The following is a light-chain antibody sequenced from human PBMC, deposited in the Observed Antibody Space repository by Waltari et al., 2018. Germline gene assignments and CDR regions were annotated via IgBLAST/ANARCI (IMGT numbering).Light chain of an antibody. CDR1: QSVSSY. Sequence: EIVLTQSPATLSLSPGERATPPSRASQSVSSYLAWYQQKPGQAPRLPIYDASNRATGIPARFSGSGSGTDFTLTISSLEPEDVAVYHCHQYFAPPYTFGRGTKLEIK. V-gene: IGKV3-11*01. CDR2: DAS. CDR3: HQYFAPPYT. J-gene: IGKJ2*01.